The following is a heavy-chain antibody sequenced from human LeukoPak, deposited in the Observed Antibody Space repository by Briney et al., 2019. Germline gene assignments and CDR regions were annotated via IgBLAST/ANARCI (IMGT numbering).Heavy chain of an antibody. CDR3: AKTPTYYYDSSGHNWFDP. J-gene: IGHJ5*02. CDR1: GFTFSSYA. Sequence: PGGSLRLSCAASGFTFSSYAMSWVRQAPGKGLEWVSAISGGGGSTYYADSVKGRFTISRDNSKNTLYLQMNSLRAEDTAVYYCAKTPTYYYDSSGHNWFDPWGQGTLVTVSS. V-gene: IGHV3-23*01. D-gene: IGHD3-22*01. CDR2: ISGGGGST.